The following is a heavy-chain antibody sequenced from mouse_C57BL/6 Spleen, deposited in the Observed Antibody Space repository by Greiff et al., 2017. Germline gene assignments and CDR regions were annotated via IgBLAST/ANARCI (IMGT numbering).Heavy chain of an antibody. CDR2: ISSGGDYI. Sequence: EVKLMESGEGLVQPGGSLKLSCAASGFTFSSYAMSWVRQTPEKRLEWVAYISSGGDYIYYADTVKGRFTISRDNARNTLYLQMSSLKSEDTAMYYCTRNWDYAMDYWGQGTSVTVSS. V-gene: IGHV5-9-1*02. CDR3: TRNWDYAMDY. D-gene: IGHD4-1*01. J-gene: IGHJ4*01. CDR1: GFTFSSYA.